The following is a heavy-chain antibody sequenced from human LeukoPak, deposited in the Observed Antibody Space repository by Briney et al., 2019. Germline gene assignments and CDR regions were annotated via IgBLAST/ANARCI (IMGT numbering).Heavy chain of an antibody. CDR2: MNPNSGNT. J-gene: IGHJ5*02. Sequence: ASVKVSCKASGYTFTSYDINWVRQATGQGLEWMGWMNPNSGNTGYAQKFQGRVTMTRNTSISTAYMGLSSLRSEDTAAYYCARGRRIFGVVIQNWFDPWGQGTLVTVSS. D-gene: IGHD3-3*02. V-gene: IGHV1-8*01. CDR3: ARGRRIFGVVIQNWFDP. CDR1: GYTFTSYD.